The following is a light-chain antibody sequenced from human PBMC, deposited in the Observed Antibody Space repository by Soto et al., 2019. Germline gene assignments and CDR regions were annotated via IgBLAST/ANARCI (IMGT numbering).Light chain of an antibody. V-gene: IGKV3-15*01. CDR3: QQYYDWPWT. CDR2: GAS. J-gene: IGKJ1*01. CDR1: QSVSNN. Sequence: EIVMTQSPAILSVSPGDRATLSCRAGQSVSNNLAWYQQKPGQTPRLVIYGASNRTTGVPARFSGSGSGTDFTLTISSLQSEDFAVYYCQQYYDWPWTFGQGTTVEIK.